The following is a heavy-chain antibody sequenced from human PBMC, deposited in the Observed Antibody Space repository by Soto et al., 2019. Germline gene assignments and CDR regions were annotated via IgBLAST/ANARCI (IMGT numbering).Heavy chain of an antibody. CDR3: TTEYVLMVYSYYFDY. D-gene: IGHD2-8*01. V-gene: IGHV3-15*01. Sequence: GSLRLSCAASGFTFSNAWMSWVRQAPGKGLEWVGRIKSKTDGGTTDYAAPVKGRFTISRDDSKNTLYLQMNSLKTEDTAVYYCTTEYVLMVYSYYFDYWGQGTLVTVSS. J-gene: IGHJ4*02. CDR2: IKSKTDGGTT. CDR1: GFTFSNAW.